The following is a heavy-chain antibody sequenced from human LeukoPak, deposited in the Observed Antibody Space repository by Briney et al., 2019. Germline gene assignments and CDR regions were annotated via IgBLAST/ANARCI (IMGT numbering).Heavy chain of an antibody. J-gene: IGHJ1*01. Sequence: GGSLRLSCTASGFTFGDYAMSWVRQAPGKGLEWVGFIRSEAYGGTTEYAASVKGRFTISRDDSKSIAYLQMNSLKTEDTAVYYCTRDTTDSSGYYFEYFQHWGQGTLVTVSS. D-gene: IGHD3-22*01. V-gene: IGHV3-49*04. CDR1: GFTFGDYA. CDR2: IRSEAYGGTT. CDR3: TRDTTDSSGYYFEYFQH.